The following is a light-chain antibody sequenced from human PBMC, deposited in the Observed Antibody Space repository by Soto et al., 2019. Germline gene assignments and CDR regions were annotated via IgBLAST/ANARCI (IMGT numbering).Light chain of an antibody. J-gene: IGLJ2*01. CDR2: RNN. CDR3: AAWDDSLSGLV. V-gene: IGLV1-47*03. Sequence: QSVLTQPPSASGTPGQRVTISCSGSSSNIGSNYVYWYQQLPGTAPKLLIYRNNQRPSGVPDRFSGSKSGTSASLAISGLWSEDEADYYCAAWDDSLSGLVFGGGTKVTVL. CDR1: SSNIGSNY.